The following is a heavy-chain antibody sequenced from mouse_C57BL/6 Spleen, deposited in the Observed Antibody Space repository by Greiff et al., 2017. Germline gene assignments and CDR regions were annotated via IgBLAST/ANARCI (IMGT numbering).Heavy chain of an antibody. CDR1: GFTFSSYT. CDR3: ARHATMITSWFAY. J-gene: IGHJ3*01. CDR2: ISGGGGNT. V-gene: IGHV5-9*04. Sequence: EVHLVESGGGLVKPGGSLKLSCAASGFTFSSYTMSWVRQTPEKRLEWVATISGGGGNTYYPDSVKGRFTISRDNAKNTLYLPMSSLRSEDTAVYYCARHATMITSWFAYWGQGTLVTVSA. D-gene: IGHD2-4*01.